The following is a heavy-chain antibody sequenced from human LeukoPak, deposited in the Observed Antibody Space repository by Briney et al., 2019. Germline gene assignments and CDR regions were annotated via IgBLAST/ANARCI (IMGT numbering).Heavy chain of an antibody. CDR2: INPNSGGT. Sequence: GASVKVSCKASGYTFTGYYMHWVRQAPGQGLEWMGWINPNSGGTNYAQKFQGRVTMTRDTSISTAYMELSRLRSDDTAVYYCARRYSSGWGTFDYWGQGTLVTVSS. J-gene: IGHJ4*02. V-gene: IGHV1-2*02. CDR1: GYTFTGYY. CDR3: ARRYSSGWGTFDY. D-gene: IGHD6-19*01.